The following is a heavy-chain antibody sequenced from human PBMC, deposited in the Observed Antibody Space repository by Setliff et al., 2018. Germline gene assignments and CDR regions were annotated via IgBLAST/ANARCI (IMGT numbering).Heavy chain of an antibody. CDR3: ARGKTFFGAFIRAFDI. CDR1: GGSISSHY. V-gene: IGHV4-59*11. CDR2: IYYSGNT. D-gene: IGHD3-3*01. J-gene: IGHJ3*02. Sequence: SETLSLTCTVSGGSISSHYWSWIRQPPGKGLEWIGSIYYSGNTNYNPSLKSRVTISIDTSKNQFSLKLSSVTAADTAVYHCARGKTFFGAFIRAFDIWGQGRMVTVSS.